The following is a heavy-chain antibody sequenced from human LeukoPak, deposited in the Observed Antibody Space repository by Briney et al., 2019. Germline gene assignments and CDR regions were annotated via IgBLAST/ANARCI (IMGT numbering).Heavy chain of an antibody. CDR1: GFTFSSYS. CDR3: ARDEGSLLTTVTPGAFDI. D-gene: IGHD4-17*01. V-gene: IGHV3-21*01. Sequence: GGSLRLSCAASGFTFSSYSMNWVRQAPGKGLEWVSSISSSSSYIYYADSVKGRFTISRDNAKNSLYLQMNSLRDEDTAVYYCARDEGSLLTTVTPGAFDIWGQGTMVTVSS. J-gene: IGHJ3*02. CDR2: ISSSSSYI.